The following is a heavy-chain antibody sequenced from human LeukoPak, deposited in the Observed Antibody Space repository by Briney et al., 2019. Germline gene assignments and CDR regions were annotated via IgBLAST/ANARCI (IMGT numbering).Heavy chain of an antibody. J-gene: IGHJ3*02. CDR3: AKASSGYSLIDAFDI. D-gene: IGHD2-21*01. CDR2: ISGGGGGRT. V-gene: IGHV3-23*01. CDR1: GFTFSSHA. Sequence: GGSLRLSCAASGFTFSSHAMSWVRQAPGKGLEWVSTISGGGGGRTYYADSVKGRFTISRDTSKNTLYLQINSLRAEDTALYYCAKASSGYSLIDAFDIWGQGTMVTVSS.